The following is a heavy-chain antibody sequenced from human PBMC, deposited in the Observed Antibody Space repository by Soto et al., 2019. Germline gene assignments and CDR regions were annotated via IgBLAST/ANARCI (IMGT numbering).Heavy chain of an antibody. CDR1: GFTFSGSA. J-gene: IGHJ6*02. V-gene: IGHV3-73*01. CDR3: TRRGSSGYYYYYGMDV. Sequence: GGSLRLSCAASGFTFSGSAMHWVRQASGKGLEWVGRIRSKANSYATAYAASVKGRFTISRDDSKNTAYLQMNSLKTEDTAVYYCTRRGSSGYYYYYGMDVWGQGTTVTVSS. D-gene: IGHD3-22*01. CDR2: IRSKANSYAT.